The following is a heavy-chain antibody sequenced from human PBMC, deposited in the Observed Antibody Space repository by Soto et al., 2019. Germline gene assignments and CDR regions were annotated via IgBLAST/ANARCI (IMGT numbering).Heavy chain of an antibody. Sequence: QVQLQESGPGLVKPSQTLSLTCTVSGGSISSGDYYWSWIRQPPGKGLEWIGYIYYGGSTYYNPSLKSRVTISVDTSKNQFALQLSSVTAADTAVYYCARGQVATSPPFDYWGQGTLVTVSS. CDR3: ARGQVATSPPFDY. V-gene: IGHV4-30-4*01. CDR2: IYYGGST. J-gene: IGHJ4*02. CDR1: GGSISSGDYY. D-gene: IGHD2-15*01.